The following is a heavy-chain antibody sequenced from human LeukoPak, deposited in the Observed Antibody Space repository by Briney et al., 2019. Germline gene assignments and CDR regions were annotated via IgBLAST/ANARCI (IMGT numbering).Heavy chain of an antibody. V-gene: IGHV3-74*01. CDR2: INSDGSST. CDR1: GFTSSNYW. CDR3: TRTTTTADWYFDL. Sequence: PGGSLRLSCAVSGFTSSNYWMCWVRQAPGKRLVWVARINSDGSSTTYADSVEGRFTISRDNTKSMLHLQMHSLRVDDSAVYFCTRTTTTADWYFDLWGRGTLVTVSS. J-gene: IGHJ2*01. D-gene: IGHD1-1*01.